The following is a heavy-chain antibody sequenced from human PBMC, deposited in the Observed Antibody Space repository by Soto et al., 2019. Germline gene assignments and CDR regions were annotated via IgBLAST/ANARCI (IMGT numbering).Heavy chain of an antibody. CDR2: ISGYNGNT. J-gene: IGHJ4*02. D-gene: IGHD1-26*01. Sequence: QVQLVQSGAEVTKPGSSVKVSCKASGYTFTNYGISWVRQAPGQGLEWMGWISGYNGNTNYAQKLQGRVTLTTDTSTNTAYMEVRSLRSDDTAVYYCERDRDSGSVLGLFDYWGQGTLVTVSS. V-gene: IGHV1-18*04. CDR3: ERDRDSGSVLGLFDY. CDR1: GYTFTNYG.